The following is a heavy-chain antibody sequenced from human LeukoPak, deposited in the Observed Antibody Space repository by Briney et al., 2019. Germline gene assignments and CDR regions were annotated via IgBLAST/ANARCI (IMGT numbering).Heavy chain of an antibody. CDR1: GGSISNFY. Sequence: SETLSLTCTVSGGSISNFYWSWIRQPAGKGLEWIGRIYTSGSTKYNPSLESRVTMSVDTSKNQFSLKLSSVTAADTAVYYCARGGDYGAWYSRFDYWGQGTLVTVSS. V-gene: IGHV4-4*07. CDR2: IYTSGST. D-gene: IGHD6-19*01. CDR3: ARGGDYGAWYSRFDY. J-gene: IGHJ4*02.